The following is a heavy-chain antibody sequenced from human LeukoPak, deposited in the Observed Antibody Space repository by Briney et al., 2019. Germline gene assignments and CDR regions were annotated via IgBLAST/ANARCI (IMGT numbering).Heavy chain of an antibody. CDR2: IYHSGST. J-gene: IGHJ3*02. D-gene: IGHD3-3*01. Sequence: SETLSLTCTVSGYSISSGYYWGWIRQPPGKGLEWIGSIYHSGSTYYNPSLKSRRTMSVDTSRNQFSLKLSSVTAADTAVYYCARADYDFWSGYYSGAFDIWGQGTMVTVSS. V-gene: IGHV4-38-2*02. CDR1: GYSISSGYY. CDR3: ARADYDFWSGYYSGAFDI.